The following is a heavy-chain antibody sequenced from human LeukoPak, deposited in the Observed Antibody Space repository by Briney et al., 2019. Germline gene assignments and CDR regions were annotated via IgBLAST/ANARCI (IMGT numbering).Heavy chain of an antibody. CDR2: IWYDGSNK. D-gene: IGHD3-22*01. J-gene: IGHJ4*02. CDR3: ARDESSDYYFDY. V-gene: IGHV3-33*01. CDR1: GFTFSSYG. Sequence: GGSLRLSCAASGFTFSSYGMHWVRQAPGKGLEWVAVIWYDGSNKYYADSVKGRFTISRDNSKNTLYLQMNSLRAEDTAVYYCARDESSDYYFDYWGQGTLVTVSS.